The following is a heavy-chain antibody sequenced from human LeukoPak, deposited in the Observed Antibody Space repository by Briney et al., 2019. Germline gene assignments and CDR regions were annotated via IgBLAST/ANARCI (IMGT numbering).Heavy chain of an antibody. CDR3: ASDSSGYHYFDY. CDR1: GYTFTSYY. CDR2: INPSGGST. D-gene: IGHD3-22*01. V-gene: IGHV1-46*01. Sequence: GASVKVSCMASGYTFTSYYMHWVRQAPGQGLEWMGIINPSGGSTSYAQKFQGRVTMTRDTSTSTVYMELSSLRSEDTAVYYCASDSSGYHYFDYWGQGTLVTVSS. J-gene: IGHJ4*02.